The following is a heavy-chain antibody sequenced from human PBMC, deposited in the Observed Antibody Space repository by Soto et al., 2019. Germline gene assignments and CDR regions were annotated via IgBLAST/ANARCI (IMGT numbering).Heavy chain of an antibody. Sequence: GGSLRLSCAASGFTFSSYAMSWVRQAPGKGLEWVSAISGSGGSTYYADSVKGRFTISRDNSKNTLYLQMNSLRAEDTAVYYCAKDHEMGITMVRGVIPPYYFDYWGQGTLVTVSS. J-gene: IGHJ4*02. CDR3: AKDHEMGITMVRGVIPPYYFDY. CDR2: ISGSGGST. CDR1: GFTFSSYA. V-gene: IGHV3-23*01. D-gene: IGHD3-10*01.